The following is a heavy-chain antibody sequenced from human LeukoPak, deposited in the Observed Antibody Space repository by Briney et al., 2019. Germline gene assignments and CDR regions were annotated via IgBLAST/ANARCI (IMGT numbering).Heavy chain of an antibody. CDR1: GYTFSSYC. Sequence: ASVKVSCKASGYTFSSYCMHWVRQAPGQGLEWMGMIDPSDGNTTYTQKFQGRVTITADKSTSSAYMELNSLRSEDTAVYFCASPLVVPAPHAFDIWGQGTMVTVSS. D-gene: IGHD2-2*01. V-gene: IGHV1-46*01. CDR2: IDPSDGNT. CDR3: ASPLVVPAPHAFDI. J-gene: IGHJ3*02.